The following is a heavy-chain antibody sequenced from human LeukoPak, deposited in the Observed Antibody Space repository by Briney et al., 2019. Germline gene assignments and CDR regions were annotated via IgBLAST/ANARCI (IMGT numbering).Heavy chain of an antibody. D-gene: IGHD5-18*01. CDR3: AKVDAETQLWWTKRNYYFDY. Sequence: GGSLRLSCAASGFTFSSYAMSWVRQAPGKGLEWVSAISGSGGSTYYADSVKGRFTISRDNSKNTLYLQMNSLRAEDTAVYYCAKVDAETQLWWTKRNYYFDYWGQGTLVTVSS. CDR1: GFTFSSYA. J-gene: IGHJ4*02. CDR2: ISGSGGST. V-gene: IGHV3-23*01.